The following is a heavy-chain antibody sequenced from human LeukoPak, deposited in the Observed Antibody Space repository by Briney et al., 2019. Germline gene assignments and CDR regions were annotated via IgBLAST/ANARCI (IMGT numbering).Heavy chain of an antibody. CDR2: IFYSGST. Sequence: WETLSLTCTVSGGSISTSNYYWGWIRQSPGKGLEWIGNIFYSGSTYYSPSLKSRVTISVDTSKNQFSLKLSSVTAADTAVYYCARRRAVAGYYYYYYMDVWGKGTTVTVSS. CDR1: GGSISTSNYY. D-gene: IGHD6-19*01. CDR3: ARRRAVAGYYYYYYMDV. J-gene: IGHJ6*03. V-gene: IGHV4-39*07.